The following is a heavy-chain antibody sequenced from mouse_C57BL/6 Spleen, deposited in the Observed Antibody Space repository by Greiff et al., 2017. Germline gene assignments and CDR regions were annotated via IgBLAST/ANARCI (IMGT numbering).Heavy chain of an antibody. CDR1: GYTFTSYW. J-gene: IGHJ2*01. Sequence: QVQLQQSGAELVKPGASVKLSCTASGYTFTSYWMHWVRQRPDKGLEWIGMIHPNSGSTNYHERFKSKATLTVDKSSSTAYMQLSSLTSEDSAVYYCASGSGSRGGDDYDYWGHGTTLTVSS. V-gene: IGHV1-64*01. CDR2: IHPNSGST. CDR3: ASGSGSRGGDDYDY. D-gene: IGHD1-1*01.